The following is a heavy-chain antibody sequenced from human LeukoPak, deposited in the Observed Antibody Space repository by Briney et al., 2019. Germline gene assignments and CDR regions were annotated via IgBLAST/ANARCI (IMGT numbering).Heavy chain of an antibody. Sequence: TSETLSLTCTVSGGSVSSGSYYWSWIRQPPGKGLGWIGFIYYSGSTNYNPSLKSRVTISVDTSKNQLSLKLSSVTAADTAVYYCAREWPHGQWLAPSNWFDPWGQGTLVTVSS. D-gene: IGHD6-19*01. V-gene: IGHV4-61*01. J-gene: IGHJ5*02. CDR3: AREWPHGQWLAPSNWFDP. CDR2: IYYSGST. CDR1: GGSVSSGSYY.